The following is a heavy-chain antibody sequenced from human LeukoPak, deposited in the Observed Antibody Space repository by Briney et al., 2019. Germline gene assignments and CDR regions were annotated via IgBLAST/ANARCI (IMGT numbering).Heavy chain of an antibody. V-gene: IGHV4-39*07. J-gene: IGHJ4*02. CDR3: ARRITIFGVVTTAFDY. Sequence: SETLSLTCTVSGGSISSSSYYWGWIRQPPGKGLEWIGSIYYSGSTYYNPSLKSRVTISVDTSKNQFSLKLSSVTAADTAVYYCARRITIFGVVTTAFDYWGQGTLVTVSS. D-gene: IGHD3-3*01. CDR1: GGSISSSSYY. CDR2: IYYSGST.